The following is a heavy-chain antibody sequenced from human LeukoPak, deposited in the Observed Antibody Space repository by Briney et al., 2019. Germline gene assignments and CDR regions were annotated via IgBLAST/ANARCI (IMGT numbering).Heavy chain of an antibody. V-gene: IGHV4-34*01. J-gene: IGHJ4*02. D-gene: IGHD6-6*01. Sequence: SETLSLTCAVYGGSFSGYYWSWIRQPPGKGLEWIGEINHSGSTNYNPSLKSRVTISVDTSKNQFSLKLSSVTAADTAVYYYARARGIAARLPFDYWGQGTLVTVSS. CDR3: ARARGIAARLPFDY. CDR2: INHSGST. CDR1: GGSFSGYY.